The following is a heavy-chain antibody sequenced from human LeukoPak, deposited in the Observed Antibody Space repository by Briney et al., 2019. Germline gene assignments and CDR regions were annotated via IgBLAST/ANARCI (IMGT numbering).Heavy chain of an antibody. Sequence: SQTLSLTCTVSGGSISSGGYYWSWIRQHPGKGLEWIGYIYYSGSTYYNPSLKSRVTISVDTSKNQFSLKLSSVTATDTAVFYCARHNIMITFGGVIGHHAFDIWGQGTLVTVSS. D-gene: IGHD3-16*01. CDR1: GGSISSGGYY. V-gene: IGHV4-31*03. CDR3: ARHNIMITFGGVIGHHAFDI. CDR2: IYYSGST. J-gene: IGHJ3*02.